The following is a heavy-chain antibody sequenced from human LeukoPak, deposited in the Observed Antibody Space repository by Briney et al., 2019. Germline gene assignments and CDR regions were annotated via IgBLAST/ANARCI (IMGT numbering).Heavy chain of an antibody. CDR1: GFTFTSYW. V-gene: IGHV3-7*03. CDR3: ARGGGLDV. Sequence: GGSRRLSCAASGFTFTSYWMNWARQAPGKGLEWVASINHNGNVNYYVDSVKGRFTISRENAKNSLYLPMSNLRAEDTAVYLWARGGGLDVWGQGATVTVSS. J-gene: IGHJ6*02. D-gene: IGHD3-16*01. CDR2: INHNGNVN.